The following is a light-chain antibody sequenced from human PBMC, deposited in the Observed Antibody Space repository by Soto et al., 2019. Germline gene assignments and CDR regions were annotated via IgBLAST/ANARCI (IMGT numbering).Light chain of an antibody. CDR1: SSDVGGYNF. CDR2: DVR. V-gene: IGLV2-11*01. Sequence: QSALAQPRSVPGSPGQSVTISCTGTSSDVGGYNFVSWYQQYPGKAPKLIIYDVRKRPSGVPDRFSGSKSGNAASLTISGLQAEDEDDYYCCSYAGTYTLWVFGGGTKVTVL. CDR3: CSYAGTYTLWV. J-gene: IGLJ3*02.